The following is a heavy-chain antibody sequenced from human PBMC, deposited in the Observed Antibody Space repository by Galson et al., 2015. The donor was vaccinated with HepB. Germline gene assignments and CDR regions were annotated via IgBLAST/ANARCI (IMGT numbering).Heavy chain of an antibody. CDR2: ISASGGST. CDR3: AKDRSSRGSQGSNDY. V-gene: IGHV3-23*01. D-gene: IGHD6-13*01. J-gene: IGHJ4*02. CDR1: GFTFNTYA. Sequence: SLRLSCAASGFTFNTYAMSWVRQAPGQGLEWVSAISASGGSTYFADSVKGRFTISRDTSKNTLFLQMNSLRTEDTAVYYCAKDRSSRGSQGSNDYWDQRIL.